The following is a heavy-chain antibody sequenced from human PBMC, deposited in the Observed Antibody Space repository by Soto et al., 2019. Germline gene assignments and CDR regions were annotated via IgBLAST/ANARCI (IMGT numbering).Heavy chain of an antibody. Sequence: EVQLIESGGRMVRPGGSLRLSCVASGFNFDDYGMSWVRQIPGKGLEWVSGIYWNGGSTGYADSVKGRFTISRDNAKNSLYLQMNNLRAEATALCYGARVPPPYTGSYGALDYWVQGTLGTVSS. CDR2: IYWNGGST. CDR1: GFNFDDYG. D-gene: IGHD1-26*01. CDR3: ARVPPPYTGSYGALDY. J-gene: IGHJ4*02. V-gene: IGHV3-20*04.